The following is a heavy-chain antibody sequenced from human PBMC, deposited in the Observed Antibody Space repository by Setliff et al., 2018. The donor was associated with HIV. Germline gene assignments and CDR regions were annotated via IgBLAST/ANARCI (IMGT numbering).Heavy chain of an antibody. CDR3: ARWHPPYGFWEEDF. J-gene: IGHJ4*02. D-gene: IGHD3-10*01. CDR2: IYYSGST. V-gene: IGHV4-39*02. CDR1: GGSIRSSSYY. Sequence: PSETLSLTCNVSGGSIRSSSYYRGWIRQPPGKGLEWIGNIYYSGSTYYNPSLKTRVTISVDGSKNHFSLKLKSVPAADTAVYYCARWHPPYGFWEEDFWGQGTLVTVSS.